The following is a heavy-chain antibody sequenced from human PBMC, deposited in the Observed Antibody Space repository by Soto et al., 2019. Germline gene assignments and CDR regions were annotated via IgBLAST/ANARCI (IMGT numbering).Heavy chain of an antibody. J-gene: IGHJ4*02. V-gene: IGHV3-53*04. CDR3: ASGSPRGLHY. CDR2: MYSGGGT. CDR1: GFTVSHNY. Sequence: EVQLVESGGGLVQPGGSLRLSCAASGFTVSHNYMSWVRQPTGKGLEWVSVMYSGGGTYYADSVKGRFTISRHNSQNTLYLQMNSLRTEDTAVYYCASGSPRGLHYWGQGTLVTVSS.